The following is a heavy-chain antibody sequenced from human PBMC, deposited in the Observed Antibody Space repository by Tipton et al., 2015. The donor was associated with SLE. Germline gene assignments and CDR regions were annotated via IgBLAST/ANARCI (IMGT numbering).Heavy chain of an antibody. J-gene: IGHJ3*02. D-gene: IGHD6-6*01. V-gene: IGHV4-61*02. CDR1: GDSISRGSYY. CDR3: ARPEGIAARRWAFDI. CDR2: IYTRGST. Sequence: TLSLTCTVSGDSISRGSYYWSWIRQSAGKGLEWIGRIYTRGSTNYNLSLKSRVTISVDTSKNQFSLKLNSVTAADTAVYYCARPEGIAARRWAFDIWGQGTMVTVSS.